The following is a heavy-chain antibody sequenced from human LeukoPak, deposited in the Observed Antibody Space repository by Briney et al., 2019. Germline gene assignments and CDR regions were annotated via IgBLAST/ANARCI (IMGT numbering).Heavy chain of an antibody. CDR2: ISSSGSTI. CDR3: ARDRQGFLDY. D-gene: IGHD2-15*01. Sequence: GGSLRLSCAASGFTFSSYEMNWVRQAPGKGLEWVSYISSSGSTIYYADSVKGRLTISRDNAKNSLYLQMNSLRAEDTAVYYCARDRQGFLDYWGQGTLVTVSS. V-gene: IGHV3-48*03. CDR1: GFTFSSYE. J-gene: IGHJ4*02.